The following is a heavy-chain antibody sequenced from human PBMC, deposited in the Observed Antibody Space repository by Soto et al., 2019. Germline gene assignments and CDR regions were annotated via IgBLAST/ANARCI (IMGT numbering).Heavy chain of an antibody. D-gene: IGHD3-16*01. Sequence: QVQLVESGGGVVQPGRSLRLSCAASGFTFSSYAMHWVRQAPGKGLEWVAVISYDGSNKYYADSVKGRFTISRDNSKNTLYLQMNSQRAEDTAEYYCARDFGKVLNDKDTRDECFDYWGQGTLVTVSS. J-gene: IGHJ4*02. V-gene: IGHV3-30*14. CDR1: GFTFSSYA. CDR3: ARDFGKVLNDKDTRDECFDY. CDR2: ISYDGSNK.